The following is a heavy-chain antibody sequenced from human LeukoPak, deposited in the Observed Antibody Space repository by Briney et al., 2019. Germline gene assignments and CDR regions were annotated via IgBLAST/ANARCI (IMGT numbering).Heavy chain of an antibody. J-gene: IGHJ5*02. CDR2: MNPNSGNT. V-gene: IGHV1-8*01. CDR1: GYTFTSYD. CDR3: ARGNGAAATYNWFDP. D-gene: IGHD2-2*01. Sequence: ASVKVSCKASGYTFTSYDINWVRQATGQGLEWMGWMNPNSGNTGYAQKFQGRVTMTRNTSISTAYKELSSLRSEDTAVYYCARGNGAAATYNWFDPWGQGTLVTVSS.